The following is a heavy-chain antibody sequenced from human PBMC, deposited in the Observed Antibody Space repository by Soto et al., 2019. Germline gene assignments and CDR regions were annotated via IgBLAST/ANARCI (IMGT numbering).Heavy chain of an antibody. V-gene: IGHV3-23*01. CDR3: AKERRLERGDFDY. J-gene: IGHJ4*02. CDR1: GFTFSSYA. CDR2: ISGSGGRI. D-gene: IGHD1-1*01. Sequence: EVQLLESGGGLVQPGGSLRLSCAASGFTFSSYAMSWFRQAPGKGLEWVSVISGSGGRIYYADSVKGRFNISRDNSKNTLYLQKNSLRDEDTAIYYCAKERRLERGDFDYWGQGTLVTVSS.